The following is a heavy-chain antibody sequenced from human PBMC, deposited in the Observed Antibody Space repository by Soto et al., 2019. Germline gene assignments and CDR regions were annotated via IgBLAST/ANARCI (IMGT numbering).Heavy chain of an antibody. CDR1: GFTFSSYA. V-gene: IGHV3-23*01. CDR3: AKPGAHYSYYYYYMDV. D-gene: IGHD3-10*01. CDR2: ISGSGGST. Sequence: GGSLRLSCAASGFTFSSYAMSWVRQAPGKGLEWVSAISGSGGSTYYADSVKGRFTISRDNSKNTLYLQMNSLRAEDTAVYYCAKPGAHYSYYYYYMDVWGKGTTVTDSS. J-gene: IGHJ6*03.